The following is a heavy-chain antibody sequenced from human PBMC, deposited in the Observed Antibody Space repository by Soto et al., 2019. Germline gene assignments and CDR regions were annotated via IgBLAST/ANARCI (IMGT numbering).Heavy chain of an antibody. CDR3: ARGSFSSSSSWFDP. CDR1: GGSMRSGSYY. Sequence: PSETLSLTCSVSGGSMRSGSYYWTWIRQHPGKGLEWVAYISNSGNTYYNPSLETRLIISLDTSKNLFSLSLTSVTAADTALYYCARGSFSSSSSWFDPWGQGTLVTVSS. J-gene: IGHJ5*02. V-gene: IGHV4-31*03. CDR2: ISNSGNT. D-gene: IGHD6-6*01.